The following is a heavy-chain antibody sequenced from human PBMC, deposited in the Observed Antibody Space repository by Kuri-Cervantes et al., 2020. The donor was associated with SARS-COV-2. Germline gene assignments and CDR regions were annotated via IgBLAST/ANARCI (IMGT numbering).Heavy chain of an antibody. V-gene: IGHV1-2*02. D-gene: IGHD2-2*01. Sequence: ASVKVSCNASGCTFTGYYMHWVRQAPGQGLEWMGWINPNSGGTNYAQKFQGRVTMTRDTSISTAYMELSRLRSDDTAVYYCARDFSGDIVVVPAIWGQGTLVTVSS. CDR2: INPNSGGT. CDR3: ARDFSGDIVVVPAI. CDR1: GCTFTGYY. J-gene: IGHJ4*02.